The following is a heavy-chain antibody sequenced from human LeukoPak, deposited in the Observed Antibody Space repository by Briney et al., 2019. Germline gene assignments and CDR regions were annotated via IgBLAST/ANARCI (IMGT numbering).Heavy chain of an antibody. Sequence: SETLSLTCSVSGGSISGYYWTWIRQPAGKGLEWIGRIYSSGTTNYNPSLKSRLTMSVDTSKNQLSLKLSSVTAADTAVYYRARGSGSYRGVDYWGQGTLVTVSS. CDR3: ARGSGSYRGVDY. V-gene: IGHV4-4*07. D-gene: IGHD1-26*01. CDR2: IYSSGTT. J-gene: IGHJ4*02. CDR1: GGSISGYY.